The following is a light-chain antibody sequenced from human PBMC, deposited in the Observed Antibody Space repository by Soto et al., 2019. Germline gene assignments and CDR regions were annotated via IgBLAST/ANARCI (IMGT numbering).Light chain of an antibody. CDR3: QQYNSYSPT. V-gene: IGKV1-5*03. CDR1: QSISVW. Sequence: DIQMTQSPSTLSASVGDRVTITFRASQSISVWLALYQQNAGNAPNPLIYKASRLESGVPSRFSGSGSETEFTLTISGLQPGDSATYYCQQYNSYSPTFGQGTKVDIK. J-gene: IGKJ1*01. CDR2: KAS.